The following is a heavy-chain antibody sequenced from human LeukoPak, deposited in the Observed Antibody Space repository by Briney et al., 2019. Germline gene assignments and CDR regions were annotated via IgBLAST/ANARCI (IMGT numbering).Heavy chain of an antibody. CDR3: ARDDSGSYHQLGV. V-gene: IGHV4-59*01. D-gene: IGHD1-26*01. CDR1: GDSISTYY. J-gene: IGHJ6*02. CDR2: IYYSGST. Sequence: SETLSPTRTVSGDSISTYYWSWIRQPPGKGLEWIGYIYYSGSTNYNPSLKSRVTISVDTSKNQFSLKLISVTAADTAVYYCARDDSGSYHQLGVWGQGTTVTVSS.